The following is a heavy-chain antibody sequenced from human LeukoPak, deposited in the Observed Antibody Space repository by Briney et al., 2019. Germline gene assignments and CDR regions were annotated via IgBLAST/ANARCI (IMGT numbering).Heavy chain of an antibody. V-gene: IGHV1-8*01. CDR2: MNPNSGNT. Sequence: AASVKVSCKASGYTLTSYDINWVRQATGQGLEWMGWMNPNSGNTGYAQKFQGSVTMTRNTSISTAYMELSSLRSEDTAVYYCALGSLHGVPAAHFDYWGQGTLVTVSS. CDR1: GYTLTSYD. J-gene: IGHJ4*02. D-gene: IGHD2-2*01. CDR3: ALGSLHGVPAAHFDY.